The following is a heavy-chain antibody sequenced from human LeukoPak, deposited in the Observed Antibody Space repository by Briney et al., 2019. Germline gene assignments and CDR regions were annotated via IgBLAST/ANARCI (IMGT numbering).Heavy chain of an antibody. CDR2: IYYSGST. CDR1: GGSISSYY. J-gene: IGHJ4*02. V-gene: IGHV4-59*08. CDR3: ARHEYSSSWYFSDY. Sequence: SETLSLTCTVSGGSISSYYWSWIRQPPGKGLEWIGYIYYSGSTKYNPSLESRVTISVDTSKNQFSLKLSSVTAADTAVYYRARHEYSSSWYFSDYWGQGTLVTVSS. D-gene: IGHD6-13*01.